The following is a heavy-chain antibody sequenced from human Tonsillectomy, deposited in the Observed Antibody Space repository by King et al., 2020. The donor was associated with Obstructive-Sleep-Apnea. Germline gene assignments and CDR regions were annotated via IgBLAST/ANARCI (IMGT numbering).Heavy chain of an antibody. Sequence: VQLVESGGGLVQPGRSLRLSCAASGFTFDDYAMHWVRQAPGKGLEWVSGISWNSGRIGYAASVKGRFTISRDNAKNSLFLQMNSLRTEDTALYYCAKDLSSGWYGPVDYWGQGTLVTVSS. J-gene: IGHJ4*02. CDR1: GFTFDDYA. CDR3: AKDLSSGWYGPVDY. V-gene: IGHV3-9*01. D-gene: IGHD6-19*01. CDR2: ISWNSGRI.